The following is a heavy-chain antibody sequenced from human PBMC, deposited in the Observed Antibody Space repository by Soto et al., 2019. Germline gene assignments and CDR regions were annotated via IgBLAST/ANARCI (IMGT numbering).Heavy chain of an antibody. D-gene: IGHD2-2*01. CDR3: AREGRPAAFPYYYYGMDV. Sequence: SETLSLTCTVSGGSISSGDYYWSWIRQPPGKGLEWIGYIYYSGSTYYNPSLKSRVTISVDTSKNQFSLKLSSVTAADTAVYYCAREGRPAAFPYYYYGMDVWGQGTTVTV. CDR2: IYYSGST. CDR1: GGSISSGDYY. V-gene: IGHV4-30-4*01. J-gene: IGHJ6*02.